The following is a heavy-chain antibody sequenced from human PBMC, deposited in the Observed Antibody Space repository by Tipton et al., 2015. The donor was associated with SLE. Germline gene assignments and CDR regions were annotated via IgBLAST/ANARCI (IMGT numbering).Heavy chain of an antibody. J-gene: IGHJ6*03. Sequence: TLSLTCTVYGGSFSGYYWSCIRQPPGKGLEWIGEINHSGSTNYNPSLKSRVTISVDTSKNQFSLKLSSVTAADTAVYYCARANWNIVVEPAAKSYYYMDVWGKGSTVTVSS. CDR1: GGSFSGYY. V-gene: IGHV4-34*01. D-gene: IGHD2-2*01. CDR2: INHSGST. CDR3: ARANWNIVVEPAAKSYYYMDV.